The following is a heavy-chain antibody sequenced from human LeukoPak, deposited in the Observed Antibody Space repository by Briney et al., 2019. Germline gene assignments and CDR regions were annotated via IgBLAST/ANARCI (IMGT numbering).Heavy chain of an antibody. CDR2: INKDGSER. V-gene: IGHV3-7*03. CDR1: GFTFSSYT. J-gene: IGHJ3*01. Sequence: GGSLRLSCGASGFTFSSYTMNWVRQAPGKGLEWVANINKDGSERNYVDSVKGRFTISRDNTKNSLYLQMNSLKAEDTAVYYCARIISLTLDAFDFWGQGTMVTVSS. CDR3: ARIISLTLDAFDF.